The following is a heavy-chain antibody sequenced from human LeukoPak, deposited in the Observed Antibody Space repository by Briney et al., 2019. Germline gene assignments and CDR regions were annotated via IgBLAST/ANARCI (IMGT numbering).Heavy chain of an antibody. D-gene: IGHD5-12*01. CDR1: GGSFSGYY. Sequence: PSETLSLTCAVYGGSFSGYYWSWIRQPAGKGLEWIGRIYTSGSTNYNPSLKSRVTMSVDTSKNQFSLKLSSVTAADTAVYYCARGNIVATISAFDIWGQGTMATVSS. CDR3: ARGNIVATISAFDI. CDR2: IYTSGST. J-gene: IGHJ3*02. V-gene: IGHV4-59*10.